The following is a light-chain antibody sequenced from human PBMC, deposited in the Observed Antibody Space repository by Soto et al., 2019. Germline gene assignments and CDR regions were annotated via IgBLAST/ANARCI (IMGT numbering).Light chain of an antibody. CDR1: SSDVGGYNY. J-gene: IGLJ1*01. CDR2: EVN. V-gene: IGLV2-8*01. CDR3: GSYAGSSNV. Sequence: QSALTQPPSASGSPGQSVALSCTGTSSDVGGYNYVSWYQQHPGKAPKLMIYEVNKRPSGVPDRFSGSKSGNTASLTVSGLQAEDEADYYCGSYAGSSNVFGTGTKVTVL.